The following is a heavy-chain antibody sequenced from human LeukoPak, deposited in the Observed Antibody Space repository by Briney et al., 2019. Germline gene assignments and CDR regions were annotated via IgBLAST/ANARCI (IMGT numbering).Heavy chain of an antibody. D-gene: IGHD6-19*01. J-gene: IGHJ5*02. Sequence: SETLSLTCAVSGGSISSSNWWNWVRQPPGKGLEWIGEIHHSGRTNYNPPLKSRVTISVDKSKNQFSLKLSSVTAADTAVYYCARAGRNGWYQNWFDPWGQGTLVTVSS. CDR2: IHHSGRT. CDR3: ARAGRNGWYQNWFDP. CDR1: GGSISSSNW. V-gene: IGHV4-4*02.